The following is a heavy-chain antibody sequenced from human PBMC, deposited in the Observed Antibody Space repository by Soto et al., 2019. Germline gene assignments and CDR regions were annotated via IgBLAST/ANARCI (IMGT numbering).Heavy chain of an antibody. CDR1: GGSISSYY. V-gene: IGHV4-59*01. CDR3: ARTPSY. Sequence: SETLSPTCTVSGGSISSYYWSWIRQPPGKGLEWIGDIYYSGSTNYNPSLKSRVTISVDTSKNQFSLKLSSVTAADTAVYYCARTPSYWGQGTLVTVSS. CDR2: IYYSGST. J-gene: IGHJ4*02. D-gene: IGHD2-15*01.